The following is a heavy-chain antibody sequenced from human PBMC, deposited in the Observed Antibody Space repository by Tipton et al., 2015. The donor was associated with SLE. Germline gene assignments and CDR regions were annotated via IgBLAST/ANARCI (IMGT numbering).Heavy chain of an antibody. V-gene: IGHV3-30*02. D-gene: IGHD1-14*01. CDR3: AKGREPTSFYGMDG. CDR2: IKYDGRE. CDR1: GFTVSNYG. J-gene: IGHJ6*02. Sequence: SLRLSCVASGFTVSNYGMHWVRQAPGKGLEWVAFIKYDGREIYGDPVKGRFTISRDNSKNTLYLQMNSLRAEDTAVYYCAKGREPTSFYGMDGWGQGTTVTVSS.